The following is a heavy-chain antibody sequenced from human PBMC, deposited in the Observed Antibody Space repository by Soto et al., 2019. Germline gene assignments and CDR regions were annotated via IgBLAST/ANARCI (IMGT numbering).Heavy chain of an antibody. CDR2: ISSGSSYI. D-gene: IGHD1-1*01. CDR3: VKGSTTSRPYYFDY. Sequence: PGGSLRLSCAASGFTFSSYSMNWVRQAPGKGLEWVSSISSGSSYIYYADSVKGRFTISRDNAKNSLYLQMNSLRAEDTAIYYCVKGSTTSRPYYFDYWGQGTLVTVSS. J-gene: IGHJ4*02. V-gene: IGHV3-21*04. CDR1: GFTFSSYS.